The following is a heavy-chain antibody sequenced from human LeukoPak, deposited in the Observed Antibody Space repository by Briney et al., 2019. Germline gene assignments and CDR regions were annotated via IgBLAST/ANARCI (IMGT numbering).Heavy chain of an antibody. CDR3: ERDKGGVVVPAAILSV. CDR1: GFTFSSDA. V-gene: IGHV3-30-3*01. Sequence: GRSLRLSCAASGFTFSSDAMHWVRQAPGKGLEWVAVISYDGSNKYYADSVQGRFTISRDNSKNTLYLQMNSLRAEDTAVYYCERDKGGVVVPAAILSVWGQGTTVTVSS. J-gene: IGHJ6*02. D-gene: IGHD2-2*02. CDR2: ISYDGSNK.